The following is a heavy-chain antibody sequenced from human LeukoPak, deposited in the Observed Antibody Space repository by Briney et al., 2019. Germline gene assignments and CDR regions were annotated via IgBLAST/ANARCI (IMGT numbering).Heavy chain of an antibody. Sequence: PGGSLRLSCAASGFTFSSYEMNWVRQAPGKGLEWVSYISSSGSTIYYADSVKGRFTISRDNAKNSLYLQMNSLRVEDTAVYYCASGDSSGYHSPFNIWGQGTMVTVSS. D-gene: IGHD3-22*01. CDR1: GFTFSSYE. J-gene: IGHJ3*02. CDR2: ISSSGSTI. CDR3: ASGDSSGYHSPFNI. V-gene: IGHV3-48*03.